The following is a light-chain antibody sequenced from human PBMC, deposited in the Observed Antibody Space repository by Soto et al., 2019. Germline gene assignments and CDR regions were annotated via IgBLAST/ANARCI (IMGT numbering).Light chain of an antibody. CDR3: QQYNNWPPGIT. Sequence: EIVLTQSPGTLSLSPGERATLSCRASQSVSSSYLAWYQQKPGQAPRLLIYGASSRATGIPDRFSGSGSGTDFTLTISSLQSEDFAVYYCQQYNNWPPGITFGQGTRLEIK. CDR1: QSVSSSY. CDR2: GAS. J-gene: IGKJ5*01. V-gene: IGKV3-20*01.